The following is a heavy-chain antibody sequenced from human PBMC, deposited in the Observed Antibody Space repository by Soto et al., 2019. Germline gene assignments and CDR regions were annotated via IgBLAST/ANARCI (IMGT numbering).Heavy chain of an antibody. J-gene: IGHJ4*02. CDR1: GGSISSSSYY. CDR2: VCYSAST. Sequence: PSETLSLTCTVYGGSISSSSYYWGWIRQPPGKGRVGVGSVCYSASTYSNPYLKSRVAVSVDKCKIPFSLRLGSATAADTAVCSCARHMGSFSPFDYWGQGSLVTVSS. CDR3: ARHMGSFSPFDY. D-gene: IGHD1-26*01. V-gene: IGHV4-39*01.